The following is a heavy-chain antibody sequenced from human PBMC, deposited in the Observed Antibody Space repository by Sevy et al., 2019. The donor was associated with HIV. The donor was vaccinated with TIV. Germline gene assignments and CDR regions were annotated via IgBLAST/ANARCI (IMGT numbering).Heavy chain of an antibody. CDR1: AGSISSDSYY. D-gene: IGHD3-10*01. J-gene: IGHJ6*02. CDR3: ARPSSLYYYYAMDV. Sequence: SETLSLTCIVSAGSISSDSYYWGWIRQPPGKGLEWIGSIYYTGSTYYNPSLKSRVTISSDTSKNQFSLRLSSVTAADTALYFCARPSSLYYYYAMDVWGQGTTVTVSS. CDR2: IYYTGST. V-gene: IGHV4-39*01.